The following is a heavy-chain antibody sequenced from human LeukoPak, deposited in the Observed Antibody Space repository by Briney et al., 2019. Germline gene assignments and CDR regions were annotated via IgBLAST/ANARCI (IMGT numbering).Heavy chain of an antibody. CDR1: GFTFSSYD. Sequence: GGSLRLSCAASGFTFSSYDMHWVRQAPGKGLEWVAVISYDGTNKYYADDSVKGRFTISRDNSRDTLYLQMNSLSAEDTAVYYCAKERNYYGSGSSTDFDSWGQGTLVTVSS. D-gene: IGHD3-10*01. CDR2: ISYDGTNK. J-gene: IGHJ4*02. CDR3: AKERNYYGSGSSTDFDS. V-gene: IGHV3-30*18.